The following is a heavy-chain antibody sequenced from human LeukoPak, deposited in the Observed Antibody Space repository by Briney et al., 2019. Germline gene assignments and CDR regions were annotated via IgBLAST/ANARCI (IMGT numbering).Heavy chain of an antibody. CDR3: AKAPPYKKYFDY. CDR2: ISNSGDAT. V-gene: IGHV3-23*01. Sequence: GGSLRLSCAASGFTFSSYWMSWVRQAPGKGLEWVSTISNSGDATYYADSVKGRFTISRDNSKNTLYLQMNSLRAEDTAVYYCAKAPPYKKYFDYWGQGTLVTVSS. D-gene: IGHD1-1*01. CDR1: GFTFSSYW. J-gene: IGHJ4*02.